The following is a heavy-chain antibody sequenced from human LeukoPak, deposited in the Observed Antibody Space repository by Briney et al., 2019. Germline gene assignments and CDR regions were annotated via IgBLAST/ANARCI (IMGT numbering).Heavy chain of an antibody. J-gene: IGHJ4*02. V-gene: IGHV4-59*01. CDR3: AREGTVTTPDY. Sequence: SETLSLTCTVSGGSISSYYWSRIRQPPGKGLEWIGYIYHSGSTNYNPSLKSRVTISVDTSKNQFSLKLSSVTAADTAVYYCAREGTVTTPDYWGQGTLVTVSS. CDR2: IYHSGST. CDR1: GGSISSYY. D-gene: IGHD4-17*01.